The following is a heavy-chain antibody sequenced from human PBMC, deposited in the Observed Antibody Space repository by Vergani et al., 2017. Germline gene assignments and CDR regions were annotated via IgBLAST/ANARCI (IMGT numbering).Heavy chain of an antibody. V-gene: IGHV3-48*03. CDR1: GFTFSSYD. CDR2: ISSSGSTI. Sequence: EVQLVESGGGLVQPGGSLRLSCAASGFTFSSYDMNWVRQAPGKGLEWVSYISSSGSTIYYADSVKGRFTISRDNAKNSLYLQMNSLRAEDTAVYYCARMGYWSGGSGHNWFDPWGQGTLVTVSS. J-gene: IGHJ5*02. D-gene: IGHD2-15*01. CDR3: ARMGYWSGGSGHNWFDP.